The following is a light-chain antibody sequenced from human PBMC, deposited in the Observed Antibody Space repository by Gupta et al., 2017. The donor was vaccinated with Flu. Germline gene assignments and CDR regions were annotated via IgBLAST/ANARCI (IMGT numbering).Light chain of an antibody. CDR3: QQAYSSPWT. CDR2: GAS. CDR1: QTISAY. Sequence: PSPLSVSVGDTVTITCRASQTISAYLNWYQHKPGKAPNLLIFGASRLGSGVPSRFRGSGSGTDFTLTIFNLQPEDFATYYCQQAYSSPWTFGQGT. J-gene: IGKJ1*01. V-gene: IGKV1-39*01.